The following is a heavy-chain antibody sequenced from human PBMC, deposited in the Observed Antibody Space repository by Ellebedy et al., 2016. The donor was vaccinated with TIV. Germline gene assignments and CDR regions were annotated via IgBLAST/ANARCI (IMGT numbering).Heavy chain of an antibody. CDR2: INAGNGNT. CDR3: ARGGDYYDSSGYADY. CDR1: GYTFTSYD. V-gene: IGHV1-3*01. D-gene: IGHD3-22*01. Sequence: ASVKVSXKASGYTFTSYDINWVRQAPGQRLEWMGWINAGNGNTKYSQKFQGRVTITRDTSASTAYMELSRLRSDDTAVYYCARGGDYYDSSGYADYWGQGTLVTVSS. J-gene: IGHJ4*02.